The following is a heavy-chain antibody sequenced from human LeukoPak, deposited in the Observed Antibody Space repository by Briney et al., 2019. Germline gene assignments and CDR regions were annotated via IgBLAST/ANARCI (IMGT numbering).Heavy chain of an antibody. J-gene: IGHJ4*02. CDR2: IYPGDSDT. Sequence: GESLKISCKGSGYSFTSYWIGWVRQMPGKGLEWMGIIYPGDSDTRYSPSFQGQVTISADKSISTAYLQWGSLKASDTAMYYCARSLSSSWYYSGYWGQGTLVTVSP. CDR3: ARSLSSSWYYSGY. D-gene: IGHD6-13*01. CDR1: GYSFTSYW. V-gene: IGHV5-51*01.